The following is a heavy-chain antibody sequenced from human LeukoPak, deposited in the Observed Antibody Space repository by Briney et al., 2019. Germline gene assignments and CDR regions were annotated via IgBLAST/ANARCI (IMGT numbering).Heavy chain of an antibody. D-gene: IGHD3-9*01. J-gene: IGHJ2*01. CDR1: GGSISSYY. V-gene: IGHV4-4*07. CDR3: ARGPDYDILTGYYHYWYFDL. Sequence: SSETLSLTCTVSGGSISSYYWSWIRQPAGKGLEWIGRIYTSGSTNYNPSLKSRVTMSVDTSKNQFSLKLSSVTAADTAVYYCARGPDYDILTGYYHYWYFDLWGRGTLVTVSS. CDR2: IYTSGST.